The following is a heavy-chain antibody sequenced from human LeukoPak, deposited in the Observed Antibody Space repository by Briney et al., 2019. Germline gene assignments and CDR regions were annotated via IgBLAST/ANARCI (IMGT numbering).Heavy chain of an antibody. J-gene: IGHJ3*02. CDR3: ALKITLAYCGGDCYSGAFDI. V-gene: IGHV4-38-2*02. CDR2: IYHSGST. Sequence: SETLSLTCTVSGYSISSGYYWGWIRQPPGKGLEWIGSIYHSGSTYYNPSLKSRVTISVDTSKNQFSLKLSSVTAADTAVYYCALKITLAYCGGDCYSGAFDIWGQGTMVTVSS. D-gene: IGHD2-21*02. CDR1: GYSISSGYY.